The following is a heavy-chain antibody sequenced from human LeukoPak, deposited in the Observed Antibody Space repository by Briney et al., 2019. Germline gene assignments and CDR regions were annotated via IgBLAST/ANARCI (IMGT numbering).Heavy chain of an antibody. J-gene: IGHJ4*02. V-gene: IGHV3-48*01. CDR3: ARVPIATVNDY. CDR2: ISSSSSTI. D-gene: IGHD5-24*01. Sequence: GGSLRLSCAASGFTFSSYSMNWVRQAPGKGLEWVSYISSSSSTIYYADSVKGRFTISRDNAKNSLYLQMNSLRAEDTAVYYCARVPIATVNDYWGQGTLVTVSS. CDR1: GFTFSSYS.